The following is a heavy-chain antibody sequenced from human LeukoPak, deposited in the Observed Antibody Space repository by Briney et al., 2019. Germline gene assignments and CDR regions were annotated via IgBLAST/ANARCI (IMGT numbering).Heavy chain of an antibody. J-gene: IGHJ4*02. CDR3: ANQYSGSSWDYFDY. D-gene: IGHD1-26*01. CDR2: ISGSGGST. CDR1: GFTLSSYD. V-gene: IGHV3-23*01. Sequence: TGGSLRLSCAASGFTLSSYDMSWVRPAPGMGLEWFSGISGSGGSTKYADSVKGPFTISTDNCKTTLYLRMNSPRAEDTYVYSCANQYSGSSWDYFDYWGQGTLVTVSS.